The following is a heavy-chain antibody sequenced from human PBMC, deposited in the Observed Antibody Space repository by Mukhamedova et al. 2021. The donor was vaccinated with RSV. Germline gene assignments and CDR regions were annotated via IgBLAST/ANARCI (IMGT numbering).Heavy chain of an antibody. Sequence: RQAPGKGLEWVSGISANSGSTYYADSVKGRFTISRDNFKNTLYLQMNSLRAEDTAVYYCAKDWAVDTAMVRLAVFDYWGQGTLVT. CDR3: AKDWAVDTAMVRLAVFDY. V-gene: IGHV3-23*01. J-gene: IGHJ4*02. D-gene: IGHD5-18*01. CDR2: ISANSGST.